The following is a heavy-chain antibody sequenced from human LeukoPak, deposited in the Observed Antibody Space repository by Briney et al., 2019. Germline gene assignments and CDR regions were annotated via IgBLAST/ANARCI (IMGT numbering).Heavy chain of an antibody. CDR2: ISSSSSTI. V-gene: IGHV3-48*04. Sequence: PGGSLRLSCAASGFTFSSYSMNWVRQAPGKGLEWVSYISSSSSTIYYADSVKGRFTISRDNAKNSLYLQMNSLRAEDTAVYYCARDTGIAVAGTPYFDYWGQGTLVTVSS. CDR3: ARDTGIAVAGTPYFDY. D-gene: IGHD6-19*01. J-gene: IGHJ4*02. CDR1: GFTFSSYS.